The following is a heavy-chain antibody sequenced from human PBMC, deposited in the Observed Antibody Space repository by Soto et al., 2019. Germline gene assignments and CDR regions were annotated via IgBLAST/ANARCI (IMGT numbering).Heavy chain of an antibody. V-gene: IGHV4-39*01. CDR1: GGSISNSNYY. CDR2: IYYSGST. J-gene: IGHJ4*02. D-gene: IGHD3-16*02. Sequence: PSETLSLTCTVSGGSISNSNYYWGWIRQPPGKGLEWIGSIYYSGSTYYNPSLKSRVTISVDTSKNQFSLNLRSVTAADTAVYYCARQIYDFVWGTYRPFYLDYWGQGTLVTVSS. CDR3: ARQIYDFVWGTYRPFYLDY.